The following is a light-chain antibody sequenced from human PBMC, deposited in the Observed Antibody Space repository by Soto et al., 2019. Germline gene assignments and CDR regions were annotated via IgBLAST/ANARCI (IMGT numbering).Light chain of an antibody. J-gene: IGKJ3*01. CDR2: STS. CDR3: QQSYILPFT. V-gene: IGKV1-39*01. Sequence: DIQMTQSPSSLSASVGDRVTVTCRAGQNIGSFLNWYQQKPGKAPMLLIYSTSSLQSGVPSRFSGSGSGADFTLTITSLQPEDFATYYCQQSYILPFTFGPGTKVEI. CDR1: QNIGSF.